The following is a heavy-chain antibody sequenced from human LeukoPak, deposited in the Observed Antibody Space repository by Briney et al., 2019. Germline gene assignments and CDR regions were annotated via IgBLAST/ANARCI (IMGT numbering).Heavy chain of an antibody. V-gene: IGHV4-38-2*02. CDR3: ARGPPYLGYCSSTSCYGLDYFDY. CDR2: IYHSGST. D-gene: IGHD2-2*01. CDR1: GYSISSGYY. J-gene: IGHJ4*02. Sequence: SETLSLTCTVSGYSISSGYYWGWIRQPPGKGLEWIGSIYHSGSTYYNPSLKSRVTISVDTSKNQFSLKLSSVTAADTAVYYCARGPPYLGYCSSTSCYGLDYFDYWGQGTLVTVSS.